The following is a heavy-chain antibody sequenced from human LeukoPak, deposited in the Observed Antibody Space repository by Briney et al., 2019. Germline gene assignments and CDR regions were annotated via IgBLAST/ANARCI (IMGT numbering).Heavy chain of an antibody. CDR2: ISYRGNT. V-gene: IGHV4-39*01. D-gene: IGHD1-1*01. CDR1: GDSISSSNYY. CDR3: ARGQLALYYYNGLDV. J-gene: IGHJ6*02. Sequence: SETLSLTCTVSGDSISSSNYYWGWIRQPPGKGLEWIGSISYRGNTYSSSLKSRVTISVDMSKNQFSLRLSSMTAADRAVYYCARGQLALYYYNGLDVWGQGTTVTVSS.